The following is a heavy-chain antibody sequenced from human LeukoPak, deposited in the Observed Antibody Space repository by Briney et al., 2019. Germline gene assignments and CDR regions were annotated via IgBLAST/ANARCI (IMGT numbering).Heavy chain of an antibody. Sequence: SQTLSLTCAISGDSVSSNSATWNWIRQSPSRGLEWLGRTYYRSKWYNNYAVSVKSRITIIPDTSNNQFSLQLNSVTPEDTAVYYCARDKGGGVDTALAYWGQGTLITVSS. CDR3: ARDKGGGVDTALAY. V-gene: IGHV6-1*01. CDR2: TYYRSKWYN. J-gene: IGHJ4*02. CDR1: GDSVSSNSAT. D-gene: IGHD5-18*01.